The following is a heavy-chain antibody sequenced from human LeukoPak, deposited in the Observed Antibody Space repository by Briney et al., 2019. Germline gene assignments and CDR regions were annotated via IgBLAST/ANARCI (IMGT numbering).Heavy chain of an antibody. CDR2: ISAYNGNT. CDR3: ARLREDIVVVAAAMLNWFDP. D-gene: IGHD2-2*01. J-gene: IGHJ5*02. CDR1: GYTFTSYG. Sequence: ASVKVSCKTSGYTFTSYGISWVRQAPGQGLEWMGWISAYNGNTNYAQKLQGRVTMTTDTSTSTAYMELRSLRSDDTAVYYCARLREDIVVVAAAMLNWFDPWGQGTLVTVSS. V-gene: IGHV1-18*04.